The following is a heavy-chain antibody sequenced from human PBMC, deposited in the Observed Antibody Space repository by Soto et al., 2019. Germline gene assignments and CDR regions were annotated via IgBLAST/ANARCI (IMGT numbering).Heavy chain of an antibody. J-gene: IGHJ4*02. CDR3: ARGRYGDY. D-gene: IGHD1-1*01. CDR1: RYTFTSYG. CDR2: ISAHNGNT. V-gene: IGHV1-18*01. Sequence: QVHLVQSGAEVKKPGASVKVSCTCSRYTFTSYGLTWVRQAPGQGLECMGWISAHNGNTDYAQKVQGRVTVTRDTSTSTAYLELRSQRSDDTAVYYCARGRYGDYWGQGALVTVAS.